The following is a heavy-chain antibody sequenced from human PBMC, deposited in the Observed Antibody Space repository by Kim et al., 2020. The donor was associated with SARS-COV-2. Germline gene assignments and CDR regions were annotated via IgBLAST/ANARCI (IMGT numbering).Heavy chain of an antibody. V-gene: IGHV1-18*04. CDR1: GYTFTSYG. CDR2: ISAYNGNT. CDR3: ARDRDTYYDFWSGYYYYYYYGMDV. Sequence: ASVKVSCKASGYTFTSYGISWVRQAPGQGLEWMGWISAYNGNTNYAQKLQGRVTMTTDTSTSTAYMELRSLRSDDTAVYYCARDRDTYYDFWSGYYYYYYYGMDVWGQGTTVTVSS. J-gene: IGHJ6*02. D-gene: IGHD3-3*01.